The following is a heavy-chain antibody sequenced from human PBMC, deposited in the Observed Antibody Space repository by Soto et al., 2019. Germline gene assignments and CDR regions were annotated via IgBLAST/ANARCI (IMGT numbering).Heavy chain of an antibody. CDR3: ARSGYCSSTRCYMGGRWFDH. V-gene: IGHV1-69*13. Sequence: SVNVSGKASGGTFSIYDISWMRQAPGQGLEWMGGIIPICGQANYAQKFQGRVTITADESTSTAYMELSSLRSEDKDVYYCARSGYCSSTRCYMGGRWFDHWGQGTLVTVSS. CDR2: IIPICGQA. J-gene: IGHJ5*02. D-gene: IGHD2-2*02. CDR1: GGTFSIYD.